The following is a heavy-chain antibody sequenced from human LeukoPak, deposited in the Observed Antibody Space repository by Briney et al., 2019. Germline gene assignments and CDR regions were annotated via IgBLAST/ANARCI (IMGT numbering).Heavy chain of an antibody. Sequence: SETLSLTCTVSGCSISTYYWSWIRQPPGKGLEWIGYIYYSGSTSYNPSLKSRVTISADTSKNQFTLKLRSVTAADTAVYYCASFPGTSRFEYWGQGTLVTVSS. J-gene: IGHJ4*02. CDR1: GCSISTYY. V-gene: IGHV4-59*01. CDR3: ASFPGTSRFEY. CDR2: IYYSGST. D-gene: IGHD1-26*01.